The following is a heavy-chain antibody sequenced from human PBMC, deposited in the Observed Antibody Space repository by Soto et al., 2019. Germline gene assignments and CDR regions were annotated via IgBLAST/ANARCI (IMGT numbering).Heavy chain of an antibody. Sequence: SETLSLTCTVSGGSISSGGYYWSWIRQHPGKGLEWIGYIYYSGSTYYNPSLKSRVTISVDTSKNQFSLKLSSATAADTAVYYCARAPVVAAKVPMNWYDPWGQGTLVTVSS. V-gene: IGHV4-31*03. CDR3: ARAPVVAAKVPMNWYDP. J-gene: IGHJ5*02. D-gene: IGHD2-15*01. CDR2: IYYSGST. CDR1: GGSISSGGYY.